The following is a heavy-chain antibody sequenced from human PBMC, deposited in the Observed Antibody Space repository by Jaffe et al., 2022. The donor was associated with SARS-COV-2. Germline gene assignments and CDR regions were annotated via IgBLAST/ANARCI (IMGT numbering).Heavy chain of an antibody. Sequence: QVQLVESGGGVVQPGRSLRLSCAASGFTFSSYGMHWVRQAPGKGLEWVAVIWYDGSNKYYADSVKGRFTISRDNSKNTLYLQMNSLRAEDTAVYYCARDSDYVPPYYYYYGMDVWGQGTTVTVSS. CDR1: GFTFSSYG. CDR2: IWYDGSNK. J-gene: IGHJ6*02. V-gene: IGHV3-33*01. D-gene: IGHD5-12*01. CDR3: ARDSDYVPPYYYYYGMDV.